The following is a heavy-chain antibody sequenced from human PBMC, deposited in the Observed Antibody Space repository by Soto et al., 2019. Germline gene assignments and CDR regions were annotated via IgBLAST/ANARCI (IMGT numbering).Heavy chain of an antibody. CDR3: VRSRGYSYSYMGEGDNYAMDV. CDR2: IIPIYEPT. V-gene: IGHV1-69*06. D-gene: IGHD5-18*01. CDR1: GGTFSAYG. J-gene: IGHJ6*02. Sequence: EQLVQSGAEVKKPGSSVSVSCKTSGGTFSAYGMNWVRQAPGQGLEWMGGIIPIYEPTNYAQKVQGRLTITADTSTSTAYMELSSLRSEDTAVYYCVRSRGYSYSYMGEGDNYAMDVWCQGTTVTVSS.